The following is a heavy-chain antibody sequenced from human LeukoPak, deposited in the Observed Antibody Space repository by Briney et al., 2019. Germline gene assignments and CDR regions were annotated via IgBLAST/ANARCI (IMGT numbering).Heavy chain of an antibody. CDR2: INHSGST. CDR3: ARRITMVRGVKYYYYMYV. CDR1: GGSLSGYY. Sequence: SETLSLTCAVYGGSLSGYYWGWIRQPPGKGLEWIEEINHSGSTNYNPSLKSRVTISVDTSKNQFSLKLSSVTAADTAAYYCARRITMVRGVKYYYYMYVWGKGTTVTVSS. V-gene: IGHV4-34*01. J-gene: IGHJ6*03. D-gene: IGHD3-10*01.